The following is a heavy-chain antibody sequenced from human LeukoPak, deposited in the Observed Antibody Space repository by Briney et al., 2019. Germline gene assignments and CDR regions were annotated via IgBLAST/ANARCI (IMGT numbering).Heavy chain of an antibody. V-gene: IGHV4-34*01. CDR2: INHSGST. D-gene: IGHD3-22*01. CDR3: ARSWLSTPYDAFDI. CDR1: GGSFSGYY. J-gene: IGHJ3*02. Sequence: SETLSPTCAVYGGSFSGYYWSWIRQPPGKGLEWIGEINHSGSTNYNPSLKSRVTISVDTSKNQFSLKLSSVTAADTAVYYCARSWLSTPYDAFDIWGQGTMVTVSS.